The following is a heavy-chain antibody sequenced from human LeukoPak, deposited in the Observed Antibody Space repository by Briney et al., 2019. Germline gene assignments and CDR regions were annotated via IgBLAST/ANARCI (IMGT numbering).Heavy chain of an antibody. CDR2: IYTSGST. D-gene: IGHD3-22*01. V-gene: IGHV4-61*02. CDR3: ARTPIYYFDNSGYYN. Sequence: SETLSLTCTVSGGSISSGSYYWSWIRQPAGKGLEWIGRIYTSGSTNYNPSLKSRVTISVDTSKNQFSLKLSSVTAADTAVYYCARTPIYYFDNSGYYNWGQGTLVTVSS. CDR1: GGSISSGSYY. J-gene: IGHJ4*02.